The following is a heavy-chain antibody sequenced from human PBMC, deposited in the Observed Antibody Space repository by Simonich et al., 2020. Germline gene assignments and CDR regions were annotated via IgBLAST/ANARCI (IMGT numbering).Heavy chain of an antibody. CDR2: INHSGRT. CDR3: ARQIAARRDSEDV. CDR1: GGSFSGYY. V-gene: IGHV4-34*01. D-gene: IGHD6-6*01. Sequence: QVQLQQWGAGLLKPSETLSLTCAVYGGSFSGYYWSWIRQPPGKGLEWIGEINHSGRTNYNPSRKSRVTISVDTSKNQFSLKLSSVTAADTAVYYCARQIAARRDSEDVWGQETTVTVSS. J-gene: IGHJ6*02.